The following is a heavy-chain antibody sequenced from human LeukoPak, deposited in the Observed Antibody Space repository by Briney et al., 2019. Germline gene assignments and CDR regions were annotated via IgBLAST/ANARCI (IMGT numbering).Heavy chain of an antibody. J-gene: IGHJ4*02. V-gene: IGHV5-51*01. Sequence: GESLKISCKGSGYRFTSYWIGWVRQMPGKGLEWMGMIYPGDSDTRYSPSFEGQVTISADKSIATAYLQWSGLKASDTAMYYCARHISDCGGDCPFDYWGQVTLVTVSS. CDR1: GYRFTSYW. D-gene: IGHD2-21*02. CDR2: IYPGDSDT. CDR3: ARHISDCGGDCPFDY.